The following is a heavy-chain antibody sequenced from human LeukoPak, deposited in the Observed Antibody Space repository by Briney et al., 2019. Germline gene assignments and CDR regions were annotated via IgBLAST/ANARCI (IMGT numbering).Heavy chain of an antibody. Sequence: LRLSCAASGFTFSSYSMNWVRQPPGKGLEWIGSIYYSGSTYYNPSLKSRVTISVDTSKNQFSLKLSSVTAADTAVYYCARDLYGSGTHGPQSHWGQGTLVTVSS. CDR1: GFTFSSYS. V-gene: IGHV4-39*07. CDR3: ARDLYGSGTHGPQSH. D-gene: IGHD3-10*01. CDR2: IYYSGST. J-gene: IGHJ4*02.